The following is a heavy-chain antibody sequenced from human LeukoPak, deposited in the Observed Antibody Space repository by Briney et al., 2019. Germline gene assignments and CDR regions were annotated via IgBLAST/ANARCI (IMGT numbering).Heavy chain of an antibody. V-gene: IGHV2-70*01. D-gene: IGHD3-3*01. Sequence: ESGPALVKPTQTLTLTCTFSGFSLSTRGMCVSWIRQPPGKALEWLALIDWDDDKYYSTSLKTRLTISKDTSKNQVVLTMTNMDPVDTATYYCARQSITIFGVVIHSPIDYWAQGALVTVSS. J-gene: IGHJ4*02. CDR3: ARQSITIFGVVIHSPIDY. CDR2: IDWDDDK. CDR1: GFSLSTRGMC.